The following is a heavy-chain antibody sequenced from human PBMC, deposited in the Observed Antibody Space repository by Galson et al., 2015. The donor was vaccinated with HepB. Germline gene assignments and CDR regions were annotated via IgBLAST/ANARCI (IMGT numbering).Heavy chain of an antibody. Sequence: QVQLEESGPGLVKPSETLSLTCTVPGGSISSYYWSWIGQPPGKGLEWIGYIYYSGSTNYNPSHKSQVTIAVDTSKNQFSLKLSSVTAADTAVYYCARDPSSYYYDSSGSSSHYFDYWGQGTLVTVSS. CDR1: GGSISSYY. D-gene: IGHD3-22*01. J-gene: IGHJ4*02. CDR3: ARDPSSYYYDSSGSSSHYFDY. V-gene: IGHV4-59*01. CDR2: IYYSGST.